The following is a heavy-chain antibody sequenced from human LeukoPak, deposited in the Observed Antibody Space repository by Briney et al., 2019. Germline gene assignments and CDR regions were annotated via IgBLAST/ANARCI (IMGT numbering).Heavy chain of an antibody. J-gene: IGHJ4*02. V-gene: IGHV3-74*01. Sequence: PGGSLRLSCAASGFTFSSYWMHWVRQAPGKGLVWVSRINSDGRSTTYADSVKGRFTISRDNAKNSLYLQMNSLRAEDTAVYYCARVGHGVVITYWGQGTLVTVSS. CDR2: INSDGRST. CDR1: GFTFSSYW. D-gene: IGHD3-3*01. CDR3: ARVGHGVVITY.